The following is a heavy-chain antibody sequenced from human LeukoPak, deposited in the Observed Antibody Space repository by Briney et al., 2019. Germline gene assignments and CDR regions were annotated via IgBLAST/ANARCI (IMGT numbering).Heavy chain of an antibody. CDR3: ARESVAAAAWFDP. Sequence: SEILSLTCTVSGGSISSGGYYWSWIRQHPGKGLEWIGYIYYSGSTYYNPSLKSRVTISVDTSKNQFSLKLSSVTAADTAVYYCARESVAAAAWFDPWGQGTLVTVSS. CDR2: IYYSGST. V-gene: IGHV4-31*03. CDR1: GGSISSGGYY. D-gene: IGHD6-13*01. J-gene: IGHJ5*02.